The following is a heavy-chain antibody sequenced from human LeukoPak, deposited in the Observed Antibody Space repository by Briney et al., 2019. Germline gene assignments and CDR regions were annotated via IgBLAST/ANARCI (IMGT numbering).Heavy chain of an antibody. CDR3: AREGGRVVVAATPVYYYYGMDV. J-gene: IGHJ6*02. CDR1: GFTFSDYY. V-gene: IGHV3-11*01. CDR2: ISSSGSTI. Sequence: GGSLRLSCAASGFTFSDYYMSWIRQAPGKGLEWFSYISSSGSTIYYADSVKGRFTISRDNAKNSLYLQMNSLRAEDTAVYYCAREGGRVVVAATPVYYYYGMDVWGQGTTVTVSS. D-gene: IGHD2-15*01.